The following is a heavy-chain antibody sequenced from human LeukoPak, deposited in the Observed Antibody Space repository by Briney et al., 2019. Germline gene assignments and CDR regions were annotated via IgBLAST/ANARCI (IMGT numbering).Heavy chain of an antibody. Sequence: GASVKVSCKASGYTFTDHYMHWVRQAPGQGLEWMGWMNSKTGDTNYAQKLQGRVTMTRDTSISTAYMDLSSLTSDDTAVFYCARGTGTSWFDVWGQGTLVTVSS. D-gene: IGHD1-7*01. CDR1: GYTFTDHY. CDR3: ARGTGTSWFDV. V-gene: IGHV1-2*02. J-gene: IGHJ5*02. CDR2: MNSKTGDT.